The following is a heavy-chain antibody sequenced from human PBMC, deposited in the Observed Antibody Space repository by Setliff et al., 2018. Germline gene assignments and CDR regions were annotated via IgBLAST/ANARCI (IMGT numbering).Heavy chain of an antibody. Sequence: GASVKVSCKASGNSFSSFSITWVRQAPGQGLEWMGWVSTYNGGTKYAQNFRGRVTMTTDMSTSTVYMELRTLRSDDTAVYYCARERYFDWFFEDWGHGTLVTVSS. J-gene: IGHJ4*01. CDR3: ARERYFDWFFED. CDR2: VSTYNGGT. V-gene: IGHV1-18*01. D-gene: IGHD3-9*01. CDR1: GNSFSSFS.